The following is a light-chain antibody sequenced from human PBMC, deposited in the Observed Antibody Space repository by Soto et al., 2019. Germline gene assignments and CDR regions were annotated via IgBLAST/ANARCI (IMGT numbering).Light chain of an antibody. CDR2: EVG. CDR1: NSDVGGYDY. V-gene: IGLV2-14*01. J-gene: IGLJ2*01. CDR3: TSYTSGNTLIA. Sequence: QSVLSQPASVSGSPGQSITISCTGTNSDVGGYDYVSWYQHHPGKAPKLIIYEVGYRPSGVSTRFSGSKSGNTASLTVSGLQAEDEADYYCTSYTSGNTLIAFGGGTKVTVL.